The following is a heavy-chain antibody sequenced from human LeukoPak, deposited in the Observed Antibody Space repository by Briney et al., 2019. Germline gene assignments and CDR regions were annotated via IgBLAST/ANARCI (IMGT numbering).Heavy chain of an antibody. Sequence: GGSLRLSCAASGFTFSSYSMNGFGRAPGRGRGGVPSISSSSSYISYADSVKGRFTISRDNAKNSLYLQMNSLRAEDTAVYYCARARVEPYYYDSSGYWAYWGQGTLVTVSS. V-gene: IGHV3-21*01. CDR3: ARARVEPYYYDSSGYWAY. D-gene: IGHD3-22*01. CDR2: ISSSSSYI. J-gene: IGHJ4*02. CDR1: GFTFSSYS.